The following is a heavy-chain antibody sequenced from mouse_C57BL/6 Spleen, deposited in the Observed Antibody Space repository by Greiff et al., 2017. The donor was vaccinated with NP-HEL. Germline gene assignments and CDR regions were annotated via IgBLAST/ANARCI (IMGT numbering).Heavy chain of an antibody. Sequence: QVQLQQSGAELVRPGASVKLSCKASGYTFTDYYINWVKQRPGQGLEWIARIYPGSGNTYYNEKFKGKATLTAEKSSSTAYMQLSSLTSEDSAVYFCARDPGTYFDYWGQGTTLTVSS. CDR1: GYTFTDYY. D-gene: IGHD4-1*01. J-gene: IGHJ2*01. CDR3: ARDPGTYFDY. V-gene: IGHV1-76*01. CDR2: IYPGSGNT.